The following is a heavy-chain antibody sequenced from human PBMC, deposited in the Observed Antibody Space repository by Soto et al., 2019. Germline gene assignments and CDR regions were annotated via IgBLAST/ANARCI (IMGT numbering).Heavy chain of an antibody. CDR2: IYYSGST. Sequence: QVQLQESGPGLVKPSETLSLTCTVSGGSVSSGSYYWSWIRQPPGKGLEWIGYIYYSGSTNYNPSLKSRVTISVDTSKNQFSLKLSSVTAADTAVYYCARDLDYGDYGGFDPWGQGTLVTVSS. V-gene: IGHV4-61*01. J-gene: IGHJ5*02. CDR3: ARDLDYGDYGGFDP. CDR1: GGSVSSGSYY. D-gene: IGHD4-17*01.